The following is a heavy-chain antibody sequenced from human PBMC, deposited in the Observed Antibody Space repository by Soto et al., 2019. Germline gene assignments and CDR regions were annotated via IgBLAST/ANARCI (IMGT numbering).Heavy chain of an antibody. J-gene: IGHJ4*02. CDR3: TRRGFSQLDY. V-gene: IGHV5-51*01. D-gene: IGHD3-3*01. CDR2: IYPGDSDT. Sequence: GESLKISCKGSGYSFTSYWIGWVRQMPGKGLEWMGIIYPGDSDTRYSPSFPCQVTISSDKSISTAYLQWNSPKASDTAMYYCTRRGFSQLDYWGQGTLVNVS. CDR1: GYSFTSYW.